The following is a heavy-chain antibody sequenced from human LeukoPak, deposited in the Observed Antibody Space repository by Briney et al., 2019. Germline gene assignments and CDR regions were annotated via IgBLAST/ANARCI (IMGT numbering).Heavy chain of an antibody. CDR3: AKDRAGYYYDSSGYYAGN. D-gene: IGHD3-22*01. V-gene: IGHV3-9*01. Sequence: GGSLRLSCAASGFTFSSYWMSWVRQAPGKGLEWVSGISWNSGSIGYADSVKGRFTISRDNAKNSLYLQMNSLRAEDTALYYCAKDRAGYYYDSSGYYAGNWGQGTLVTVSS. J-gene: IGHJ4*02. CDR2: ISWNSGSI. CDR1: GFTFSSYW.